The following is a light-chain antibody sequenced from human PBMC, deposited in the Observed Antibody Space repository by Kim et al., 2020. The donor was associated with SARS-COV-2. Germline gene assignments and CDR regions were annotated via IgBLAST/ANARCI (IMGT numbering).Light chain of an antibody. V-gene: IGKV1-33*01. Sequence: ASVGDRVTITCQASQDISNYLNWYQQKPGKAPKLLIYEASNLEIGVPSRFSGSGSETHFTFTINSQQPEDVATYYCQQYDNLSITFGQGTRLEIK. CDR3: QQYDNLSIT. J-gene: IGKJ5*01. CDR2: EAS. CDR1: QDISNY.